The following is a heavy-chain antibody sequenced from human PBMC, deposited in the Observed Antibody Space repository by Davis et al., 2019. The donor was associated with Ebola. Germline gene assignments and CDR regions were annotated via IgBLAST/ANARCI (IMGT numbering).Heavy chain of an antibody. Sequence: PGGSLRLSCAASGFTFSSYGMHWVRQAPGKGLEWVSAISGSGGSTYYADSVKGRFTISRDNSKNTLYLQMNSLRAEDTAVYYCAKGVVVVPAQGVDYWGQGTLVTVSS. J-gene: IGHJ4*02. D-gene: IGHD2-2*01. V-gene: IGHV3-23*01. CDR1: GFTFSSYG. CDR3: AKGVVVVPAQGVDY. CDR2: ISGSGGST.